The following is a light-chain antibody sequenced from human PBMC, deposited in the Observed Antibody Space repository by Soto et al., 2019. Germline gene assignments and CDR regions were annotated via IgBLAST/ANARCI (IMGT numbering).Light chain of an antibody. V-gene: IGLV1-44*01. Sequence: QSVLTQPPSASGTPGQRVTISCSGSSSNIGTYTVNWYQQLPGMAPKLLIHSNNHRPSGVPDRFSGSKSGTSASLAISGLQSEDEANYYCATWDDSLNGMVFVGGTKVTVL. CDR3: ATWDDSLNGMV. CDR2: SNN. CDR1: SSNIGTYT. J-gene: IGLJ3*02.